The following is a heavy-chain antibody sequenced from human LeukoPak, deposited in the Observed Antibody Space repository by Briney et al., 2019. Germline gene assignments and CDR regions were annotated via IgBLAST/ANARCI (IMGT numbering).Heavy chain of an antibody. CDR2: TYYRSKWYN. CDR3: ARDHCSGGSCHWRFDY. CDR1: GDSVSSNSVA. Sequence: SQTLSLTCAISGDSVSSNSVAWNWIRQSPSRGLEWLGMTYYRSKWYNDYAVSVKGLITINPDTSKNQFSLQLTSVTPEDTAVYYCARDHCSGGSCHWRFDYWGQGTLVTVSS. V-gene: IGHV6-1*01. D-gene: IGHD2-15*01. J-gene: IGHJ4*02.